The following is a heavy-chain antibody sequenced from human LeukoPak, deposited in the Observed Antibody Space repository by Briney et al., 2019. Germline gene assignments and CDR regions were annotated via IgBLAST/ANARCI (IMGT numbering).Heavy chain of an antibody. CDR2: ISASSRTT. Sequence: GGSLRLSCAASGFSISDYSMNWVRQAPGKGLEWVSYISASSRTTYYADSVKGRFTISRDNARNSLFLQMNSLRAEDTAVYYCVYSSSSVAIWFDPWGQGTLVTVSS. D-gene: IGHD6-6*01. CDR3: VYSSSSVAIWFDP. J-gene: IGHJ5*02. V-gene: IGHV3-48*01. CDR1: GFSISDYS.